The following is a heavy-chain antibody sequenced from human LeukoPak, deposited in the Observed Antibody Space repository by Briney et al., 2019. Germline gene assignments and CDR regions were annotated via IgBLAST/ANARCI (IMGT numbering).Heavy chain of an antibody. D-gene: IGHD1-26*01. J-gene: IGHJ3*02. CDR2: IIPIFGTA. V-gene: IGHV1-69*13. CDR3: ATDRPLQWELKYAFDI. Sequence: SVKVSCKASGGTFSSYAISWERQAPGQGLEWMGGIIPIFGTANYAQKFQGRVTITADESTSTAYMELSSLRSEDTAVYYCATDRPLQWELKYAFDIWGQGTMVTVSS. CDR1: GGTFSSYA.